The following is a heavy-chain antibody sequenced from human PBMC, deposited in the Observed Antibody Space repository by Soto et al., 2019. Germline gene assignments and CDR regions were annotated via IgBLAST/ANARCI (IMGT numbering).Heavy chain of an antibody. CDR3: ARGLYSDITGTTRYFDY. V-gene: IGHV3-33*01. CDR1: GFTFRSYG. J-gene: IGHJ4*02. D-gene: IGHD1-7*01. CDR2: IWYDGSNK. Sequence: HPGGSLRLSCAASGFTFRSYGMHWVRQAPGKGLEWVAVIWYDGSNKYYADSVKGRFTISRDNSKNTLYLQMNSLRAEDTAVYYCARGLYSDITGTTRYFDYWGQGTLVTVSS.